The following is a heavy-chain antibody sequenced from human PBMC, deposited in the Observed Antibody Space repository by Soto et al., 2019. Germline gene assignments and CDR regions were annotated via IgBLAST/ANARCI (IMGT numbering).Heavy chain of an antibody. V-gene: IGHV3-48*03. CDR2: ISSSGSTI. Sequence: GGSLRLSCAASGFTFSSYEMNWVRQAPGKGLEWVSYISSSGSTIYYADSVKGRFTISRDNAKNSLYLQTDSLRAEDTAVYYCALLSMDYYGMDVWGQGTTVTVSS. CDR1: GFTFSSYE. D-gene: IGHD2-21*01. J-gene: IGHJ6*02. CDR3: ALLSMDYYGMDV.